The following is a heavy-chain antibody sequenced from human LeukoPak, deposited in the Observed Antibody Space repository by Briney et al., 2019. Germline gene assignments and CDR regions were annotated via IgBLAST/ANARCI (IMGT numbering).Heavy chain of an antibody. V-gene: IGHV4-59*01. CDR2: VHYSGTT. CDR3: ARGGRSGSYTYYFDY. CDR1: GGTISGYY. Sequence: ASETLSLTCTVSGGTISGYYWSWVRQPPGQGLEWIGNVHYSGTTNYSPSLKCRVTISVDSSKKQFSLKLTSVTAADTAVYYCARGGRSGSYTYYFDYWGLGSLVTVSS. J-gene: IGHJ4*02. D-gene: IGHD1-26*01.